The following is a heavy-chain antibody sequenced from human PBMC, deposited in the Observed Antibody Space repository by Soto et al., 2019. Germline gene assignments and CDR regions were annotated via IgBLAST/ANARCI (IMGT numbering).Heavy chain of an antibody. CDR2: MSNDGSDT. Sequence: QVQLVESGGGLVQHGRSLRLSCVGTGFIFSNNGIHWVRQTPGTGLEWMDFMSNDGSDTFYADSVKGRCTISSDNSKHALFLHLSKLRAEDTAMYDCTLMRVADSALDHWGQRTLFNFSS. J-gene: IGHJ4*02. V-gene: IGHV3-30*03. D-gene: IGHD3-16*01. CDR1: GFIFSNNG. CDR3: TLMRVADSALDH.